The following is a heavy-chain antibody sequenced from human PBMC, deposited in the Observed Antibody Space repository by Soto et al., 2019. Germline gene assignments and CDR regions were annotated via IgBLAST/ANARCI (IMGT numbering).Heavy chain of an antibody. Sequence: GGSLRLSCAASGFIFDDYAMHWVRQAPGKGLEWVSGISWNSGSIGYADSVKGRFTISRDNAKNSLYLQMNSLRAEDTALYYCAKNPDSRSFYYYYMDVWGKGTTVTVSS. J-gene: IGHJ6*03. D-gene: IGHD2-15*01. CDR1: GFIFDDYA. CDR3: AKNPDSRSFYYYYMDV. V-gene: IGHV3-9*01. CDR2: ISWNSGSI.